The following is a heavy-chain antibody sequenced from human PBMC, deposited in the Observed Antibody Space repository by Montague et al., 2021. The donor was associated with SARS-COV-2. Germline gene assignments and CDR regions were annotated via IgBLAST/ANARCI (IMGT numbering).Heavy chain of an antibody. J-gene: IGHJ4*02. Sequence: SETLSLTCAVYGGSFSDYYWSWIRQPPGKGLEWIGEINHRGTSKYNPSLKSRVSISLDTSKNQFSLYLSSVTAADTAVYCCAGGLQHFNMIVVVMTGGEYYFDDWGQGTLVTVSS. CDR1: GGSFSDYY. CDR2: INHRGTS. CDR3: AGGLQHFNMIVVVMTGGEYYFDD. V-gene: IGHV4-34*01. D-gene: IGHD3-22*01.